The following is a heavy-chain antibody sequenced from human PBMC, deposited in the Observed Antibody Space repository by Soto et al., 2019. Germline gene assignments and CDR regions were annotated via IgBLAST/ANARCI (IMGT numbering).Heavy chain of an antibody. D-gene: IGHD3-22*01. V-gene: IGHV1-69*13. CDR3: ARGYYDSSLYFDY. Sequence: SVKVSCKASGGTFSSYAIGWVRQAPGQGLEWMGGIIPIFGTANYAQKFQGRVTITADESTSTAYMELSSLRSEDTAVYYCARGYYDSSLYFDYWGQGTLVTVSS. CDR2: IIPIFGTA. CDR1: GGTFSSYA. J-gene: IGHJ4*02.